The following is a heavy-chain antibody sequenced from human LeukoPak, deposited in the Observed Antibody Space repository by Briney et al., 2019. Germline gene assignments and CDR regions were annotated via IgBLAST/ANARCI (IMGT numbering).Heavy chain of an antibody. Sequence: ASETLSLTCTVSGGSISSSSYYWGWIRQPPGKGLEWIGSIYYTGSTYYNPSLKSRVTISVDTSKNQFSLKLNSVTAADTAVYYCAREVDTAMDFDYWGQGTLVTVSS. CDR1: GGSISSSSYY. CDR3: AREVDTAMDFDY. CDR2: IYYTGST. J-gene: IGHJ4*02. D-gene: IGHD5-18*01. V-gene: IGHV4-39*07.